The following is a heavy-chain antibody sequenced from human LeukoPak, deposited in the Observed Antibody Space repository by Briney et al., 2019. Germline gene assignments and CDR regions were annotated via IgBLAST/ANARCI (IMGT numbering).Heavy chain of an antibody. D-gene: IGHD3-22*01. Sequence: GGSLRLSCAASGFTFSSYAMSWVRQAPGKGLEWVSVISNSGGSTDYADSVKGRFTISRDNAKNSLYLQMNSLRAEDTAVYYCARLYDGSAYHADHFDYWGQGTLVIVSS. CDR3: ARLYDGSAYHADHFDY. CDR1: GFTFSSYA. V-gene: IGHV3-23*01. J-gene: IGHJ4*02. CDR2: ISNSGGST.